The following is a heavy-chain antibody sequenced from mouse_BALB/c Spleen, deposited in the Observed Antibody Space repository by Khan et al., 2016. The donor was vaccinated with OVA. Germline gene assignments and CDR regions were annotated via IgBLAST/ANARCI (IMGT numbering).Heavy chain of an antibody. CDR3: ARRGLRWDFDY. J-gene: IGHJ2*01. CDR1: GYTFINYR. Sequence: VKLQESGAELAKPGASVKMSCKASGYTFINYRILWIKQRPGQGLEWIGYINPSTGYTEYNQNFKDKATLTADKSSSTAYMQLSSLTSEDSTVYYCARRGLRWDFDYWGQGTTLTVSS. V-gene: IGHV1-4*01. D-gene: IGHD1-1*01. CDR2: INPSTGYT.